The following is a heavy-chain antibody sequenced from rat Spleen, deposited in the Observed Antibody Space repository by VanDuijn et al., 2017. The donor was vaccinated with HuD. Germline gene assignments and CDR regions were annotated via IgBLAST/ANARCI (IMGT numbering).Heavy chain of an antibody. CDR1: GFTFSNYY. J-gene: IGHJ4*01. D-gene: IGHD1-1*01. CDR3: ASHRHYSVYVMDA. Sequence: EVQLVEAGGGLVQPGRSLNLSCAASGFTFSNYYMAWVRQAPRKGLEWVAYISTGGGNTYYRDSVRGRFTISRDNAKSALYLQMDSLRSEDTATYHCASHRHYSVYVMDAWGQGASVTVSS. V-gene: IGHV5-25*01. CDR2: ISTGGGNT.